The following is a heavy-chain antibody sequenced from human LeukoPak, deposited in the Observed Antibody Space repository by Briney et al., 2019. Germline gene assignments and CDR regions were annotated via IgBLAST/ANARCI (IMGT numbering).Heavy chain of an antibody. CDR3: ARTDSGSYPLYYYYYMDV. CDR2: ISWNSGSI. J-gene: IGHJ6*03. Sequence: GGSLRLSCAASGFTFDDYAMHWVRQAPGKGLEWVSGISWNSGSIGYADSVKGRFTISRDNAKNSLYLQMNSLRAEDTAVYYCARTDSGSYPLYYYYYMDVWGKGTTVTVSS. D-gene: IGHD1-26*01. CDR1: GFTFDDYA. V-gene: IGHV3-9*01.